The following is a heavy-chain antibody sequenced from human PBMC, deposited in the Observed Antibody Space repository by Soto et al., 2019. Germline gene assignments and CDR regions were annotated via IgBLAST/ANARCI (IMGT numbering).Heavy chain of an antibody. CDR3: ARDCSGGSCYPGMDV. J-gene: IGHJ6*02. V-gene: IGHV3-21*01. Sequence: PWGSLRLSCAASGFNFNSYTINCCRQSPGKRLEWLSSISSSGYIFSTDSVRGRFTISRDNAKNSVYLQINSLRAEDTAVYFCARDCSGGSCYPGMDVWGQGTTVTVSS. CDR1: GFNFNSYT. D-gene: IGHD2-15*01. CDR2: ISSSGYI.